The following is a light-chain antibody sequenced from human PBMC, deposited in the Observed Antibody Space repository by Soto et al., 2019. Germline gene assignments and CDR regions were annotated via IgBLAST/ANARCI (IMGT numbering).Light chain of an antibody. CDR1: QSVTTY. CDR2: DAS. Sequence: VLMQSPGTLSLSPGDRATLCCRASQSVTTYLAWYQQRPGQAPRLLIYDASNRATGIPARFSGSGSGADFTLTISSLEPEDFAVYYCQQRSNWITFGQGTRLEIK. CDR3: QQRSNWIT. V-gene: IGKV3-11*01. J-gene: IGKJ5*01.